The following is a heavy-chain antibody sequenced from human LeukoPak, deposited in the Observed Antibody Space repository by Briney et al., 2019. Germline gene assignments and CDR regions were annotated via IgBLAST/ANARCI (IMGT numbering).Heavy chain of an antibody. CDR3: AREGYCSGGSCYWFDP. CDR2: MNPNSGNT. V-gene: IGHV1-8*02. Sequence: ASVKVSCKASGYTFTSYYMHWVRQAPGQGLEWMGWMNPNSGNTGYAQKFQGRVTMTRNTSISTAYMELSSLRSEDTAVYYCAREGYCSGGSCYWFDPWGQGTLVTVSS. J-gene: IGHJ5*02. CDR1: GYTFTSYY. D-gene: IGHD2-15*01.